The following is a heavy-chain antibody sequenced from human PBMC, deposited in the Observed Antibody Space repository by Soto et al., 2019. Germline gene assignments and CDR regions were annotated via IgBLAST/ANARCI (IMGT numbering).Heavy chain of an antibody. D-gene: IGHD6-19*01. Sequence: ASLKVSCKSSGDTFTSYAMHWVRQAPGQRLEWMGWINAGNGNTKYSQMFQGRVTITRDTSASTAYMELSSLRSEDTAVYYCASSRRGSGLQKLYYFDYWGQGTLVTVS. CDR2: INAGNGNT. J-gene: IGHJ4*02. CDR3: ASSRRGSGLQKLYYFDY. V-gene: IGHV1-3*01. CDR1: GDTFTSYA.